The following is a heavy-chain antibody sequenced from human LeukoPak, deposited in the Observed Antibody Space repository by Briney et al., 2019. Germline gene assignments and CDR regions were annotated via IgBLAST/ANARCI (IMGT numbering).Heavy chain of an antibody. J-gene: IGHJ4*02. Sequence: GGSLRLSCAASGFTFDDYAMHWVRQAPGKGLEWVSLIIWDGGSTYYADSVKGRFTISRDNSKNSLYLQMNSLRAEDTALYYCAKDQGDCSGGSCYSTFDYWGQGTLVTVSS. CDR1: GFTFDDYA. D-gene: IGHD2-15*01. V-gene: IGHV3-43D*03. CDR3: AKDQGDCSGGSCYSTFDY. CDR2: IIWDGGST.